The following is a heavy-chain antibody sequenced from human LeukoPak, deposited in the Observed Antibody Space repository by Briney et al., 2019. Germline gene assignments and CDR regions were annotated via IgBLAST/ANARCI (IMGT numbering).Heavy chain of an antibody. J-gene: IGHJ4*02. CDR3: ARGRPSGWYKEHFDY. CDR1: GYTFTSYG. D-gene: IGHD6-19*01. V-gene: IGHV1-8*03. CDR2: MNPNSGNT. Sequence: ASVKVSCKASGYTFTSYGISWVRQATGQGLEWMGWMNPNSGNTGYAQKFQGRVTITRNTSISTAYMELSSLRSEDTAVYYCARGRPSGWYKEHFDYWGQGTLVTVSS.